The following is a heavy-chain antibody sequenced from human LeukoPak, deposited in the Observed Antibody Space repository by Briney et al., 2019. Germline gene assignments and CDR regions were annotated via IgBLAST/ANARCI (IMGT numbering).Heavy chain of an antibody. CDR2: ISYDGSNK. D-gene: IGHD6-19*01. CDR3: AKDQLSKSAQWLVYYYYGMDV. CDR1: GFTFSSYG. J-gene: IGHJ6*02. V-gene: IGHV3-30*18. Sequence: GGSLRLPCAASGFTFSSYGMHWVRQAPGKGLEWVAVISYDGSNKYYADSVKGRFTISRDNSKNTLYLQMNSLRAEDTAVYYCAKDQLSKSAQWLVYYYYGMDVWGQGTTVTVSS.